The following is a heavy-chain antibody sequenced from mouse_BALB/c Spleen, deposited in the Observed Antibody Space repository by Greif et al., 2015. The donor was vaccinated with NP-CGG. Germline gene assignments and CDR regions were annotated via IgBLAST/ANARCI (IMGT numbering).Heavy chain of an antibody. CDR3: ARRTGTEAMDY. CDR1: GYTFTDYY. Sequence: QVQLKESGPELVKPGASVKISCKASGYTFTDYYINWVNQKPGQGLEWIGWIYPGSGNTKYNEEFKGKATLTVDTSSSTAYMQFSSLTSEDTAVYFCARRTGTEAMDYWGQGTSVTVSS. J-gene: IGHJ4*01. V-gene: IGHV1-84*02. D-gene: IGHD4-1*01. CDR2: IYPGSGNT.